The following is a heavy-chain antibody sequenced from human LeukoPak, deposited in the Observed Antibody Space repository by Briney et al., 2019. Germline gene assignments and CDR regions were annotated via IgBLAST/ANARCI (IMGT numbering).Heavy chain of an antibody. CDR3: ARERWVAVAGMANHGVDV. V-gene: IGHV4-4*02. Sequence: PGGSLRLSCAASGFTFSSFAMNWVRQPPGKGLEWIGEIYHSGSTNYNPSLKSRVTISVDKSKNQFSLKLSSVTAADTAVYYCARERWVAVAGMANHGVDVWGQGTTVTVSS. CDR2: IYHSGST. D-gene: IGHD6-19*01. CDR1: GFTFSSFAM. J-gene: IGHJ6*02.